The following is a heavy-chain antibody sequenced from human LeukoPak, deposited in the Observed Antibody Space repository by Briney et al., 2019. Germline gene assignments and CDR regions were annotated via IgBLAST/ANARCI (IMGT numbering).Heavy chain of an antibody. V-gene: IGHV3-53*01. CDR3: ARVRYDILTGQYLSTYYFDY. CDR2: IYSGGST. J-gene: IGHJ4*02. D-gene: IGHD3-9*01. Sequence: GGSLRLSCAASGFTFSSYGMHWVRQAPGKGLEWVSVIYSGGSTYYADSVKGRFTISRDNSKNTLYLQMNSLRAEDTAVYYCARVRYDILTGQYLSTYYFDYWGQGTLVTVSS. CDR1: GFTFSSYG.